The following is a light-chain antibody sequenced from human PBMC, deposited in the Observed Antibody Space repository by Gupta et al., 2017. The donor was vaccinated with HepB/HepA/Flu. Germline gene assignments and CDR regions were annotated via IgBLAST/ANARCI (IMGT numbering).Light chain of an antibody. CDR1: ETIRTS. Sequence: DIQMTQSPSSLSASVGDRVTITCRASETIRTSLNWYQQKPNMAPKLLVSGASNLYSGVPARFSGSGSGTEFTLTITRLQPEDFATYYCQQSVIVPWTFGQGTKVETK. J-gene: IGKJ1*01. CDR2: GAS. V-gene: IGKV1-39*01. CDR3: QQSVIVPWT.